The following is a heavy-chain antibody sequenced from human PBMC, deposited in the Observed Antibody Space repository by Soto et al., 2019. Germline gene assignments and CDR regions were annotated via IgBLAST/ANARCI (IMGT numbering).Heavy chain of an antibody. D-gene: IGHD1-1*01. CDR2: SSNSGSFT. J-gene: IGHJ4*01. CDR1: GFIFSDYY. Sequence: GGSLRLSCAASGFIFSDYYMSWIRQAPGKGLEWIGYSSNSGSFTRYADSVKGRFSISRDNAENSLFLQLNSLRGEDTAIYYCVRSGDNYNLLDYWCQGT. V-gene: IGHV3-11*06. CDR3: VRSGDNYNLLDY.